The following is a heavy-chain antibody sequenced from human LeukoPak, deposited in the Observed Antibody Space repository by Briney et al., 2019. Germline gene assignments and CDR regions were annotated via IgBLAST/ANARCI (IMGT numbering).Heavy chain of an antibody. Sequence: GASVKVSCKASGYTFTGYYIHWVRQAPGQGPEWMGWISPNNGGTNYAQKFQGRVTLTRDTSISTAYMELGNLTSDDTAMYYCTSGLPAAAEWWLDPWGQGTLVTVSS. D-gene: IGHD2-2*01. J-gene: IGHJ5*02. CDR3: TSGLPAAAEWWLDP. V-gene: IGHV1-2*02. CDR1: GYTFTGYY. CDR2: ISPNNGGT.